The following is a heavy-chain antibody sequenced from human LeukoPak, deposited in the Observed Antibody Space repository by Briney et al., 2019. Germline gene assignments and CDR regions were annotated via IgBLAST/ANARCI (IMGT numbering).Heavy chain of an antibody. CDR2: INAGIGNT. CDR3: AREGEFYFDSGSFWAFDY. D-gene: IGHD3-10*01. J-gene: IGHJ4*02. Sequence: ASAQVSCKASGYTFTSYAIYWLRQAPGQRLEWMGWINAGIGNTKYSQKFQDRVTITRDTSANTVYMELSSLRSEDTAIYYCAREGEFYFDSGSFWAFDYWGQGTLVTVSS. CDR1: GYTFTSYA. V-gene: IGHV1-3*01.